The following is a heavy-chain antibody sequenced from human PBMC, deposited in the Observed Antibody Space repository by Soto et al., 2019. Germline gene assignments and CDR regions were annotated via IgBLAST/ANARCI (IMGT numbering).Heavy chain of an antibody. CDR2: THHRGST. CDR1: GGSISGSIYS. CDR3: ARGSSGYDYFEP. Sequence: QLQLQQSGSGLVKPSQTLSLTCAVSGGSISGSIYSWSWIRQPPGKSLEWIGYTHHRGSTYYNPSLQSRVLISVDTSKNQFPLNLTSVTAAGTAMYYCARGSSGYDYFEPWGQGTLVTVSP. D-gene: IGHD5-12*01. V-gene: IGHV4-30-2*01. J-gene: IGHJ4*02.